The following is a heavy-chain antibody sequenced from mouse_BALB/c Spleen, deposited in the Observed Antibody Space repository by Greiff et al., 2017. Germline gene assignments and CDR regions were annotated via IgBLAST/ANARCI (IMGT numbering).Heavy chain of an antibody. Sequence: VQLQQSGPGLVKPSQSLSLTCSVTGYSITSGYYWNWIRQFPGNKLEWMGYISYDGSNNYNPSLKNRISITRDTSKNQFFLKLNSVTTEDTATYYCARDRGDLYGSSYFDYWGQGTTLTVSS. J-gene: IGHJ2*01. CDR1: GYSITSGYY. CDR2: ISYDGSN. V-gene: IGHV3-6*02. CDR3: ARDRGDLYGSSYFDY. D-gene: IGHD1-1*01.